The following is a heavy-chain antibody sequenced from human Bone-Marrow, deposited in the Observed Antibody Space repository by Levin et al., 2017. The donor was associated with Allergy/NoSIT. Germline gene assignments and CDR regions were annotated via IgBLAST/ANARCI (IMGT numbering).Heavy chain of an antibody. CDR1: GRPFSGYY. CDR3: ARGPMVQGLLPAHYYYMEI. CDR2: INDSGST. D-gene: IGHD3-10*01. J-gene: IGHJ6*03. Sequence: SETLSLTCAVFGRPFSGYYWSWIRQPPGKGLEWIGEINDSGSTNYNPSLKSRVTISVETSKSQFSLKLTSVTAADTATYYCARGPMVQGLLPAHYYYMEIWAKGTTVIVSS. V-gene: IGHV4-34*01.